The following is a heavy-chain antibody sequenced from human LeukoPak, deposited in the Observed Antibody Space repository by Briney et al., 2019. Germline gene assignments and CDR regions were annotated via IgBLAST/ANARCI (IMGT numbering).Heavy chain of an antibody. CDR3: ARARDNYDISGYSALDY. CDR1: GFTFSSYN. CDR2: ISSGSVTM. V-gene: IGHV3-48*01. D-gene: IGHD3-22*01. Sequence: PGGSLRLSCAASGFTFSSYNMNWVRQAPGKGLEWVSYISSGSVTMYYADSVKGRFTISRDNSKNTLYLQMNRLRAEDTAVYFCARARDNYDISGYSALDYWGQGTLATVSS. J-gene: IGHJ4*02.